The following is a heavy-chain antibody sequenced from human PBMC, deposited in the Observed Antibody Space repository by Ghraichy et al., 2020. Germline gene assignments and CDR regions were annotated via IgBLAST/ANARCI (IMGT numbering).Heavy chain of an antibody. D-gene: IGHD2-15*01. CDR1: GFILSNYW. V-gene: IGHV3-74*01. CDR3: AREYCSGGRCFFGTGGSHFDY. CDR2: IKSDRSNT. Sequence: GGSLRLSCAASGFILSNYWMHWVRQAPGKGLVWVSRIKSDRSNTIYADSVKGRFTISRDNAKNTLYLQMNSLSAEDTAVYYCAREYCSGGRCFFGTGGSHFDYWGQGALVTVSS. J-gene: IGHJ4*02.